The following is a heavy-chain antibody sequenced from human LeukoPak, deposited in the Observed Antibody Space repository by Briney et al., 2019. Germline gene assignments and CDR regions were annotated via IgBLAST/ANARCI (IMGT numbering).Heavy chain of an antibody. V-gene: IGHV3-23*01. CDR2: ISGSGGST. Sequence: GGSLRLSCAASGFTFNTYAMRWVRQAPGKGLEWVSGISGSGGSTYYADSVKGRFTISRDNSKNTLFLQMNSLRADDTAVYYCAKGTGYGDLPFDYWGQGTLVTVSS. CDR1: GFTFNTYA. CDR3: AKGTGYGDLPFDY. D-gene: IGHD4-17*01. J-gene: IGHJ4*02.